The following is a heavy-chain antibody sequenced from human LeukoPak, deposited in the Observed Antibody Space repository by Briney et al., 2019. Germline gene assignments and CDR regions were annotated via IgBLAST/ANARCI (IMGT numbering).Heavy chain of an antibody. V-gene: IGHV3-23*01. J-gene: IGHJ4*02. Sequence: GGSLRLSCAASGFTFSNYAMSWVRQAPGKGLEWVSAVSGRDTSTYYTDSVKGRFPISRDNSKNTLYLQMNSLSAEDTAIYYCAKWGDYDVLTGYYDSDYWGQGTLVTVSS. CDR3: AKWGDYDVLTGYYDSDY. CDR1: GFTFSNYA. CDR2: VSGRDTST. D-gene: IGHD3-9*01.